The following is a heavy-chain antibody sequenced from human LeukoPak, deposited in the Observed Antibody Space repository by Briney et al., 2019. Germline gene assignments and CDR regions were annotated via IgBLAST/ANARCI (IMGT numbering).Heavy chain of an antibody. Sequence: TGGSLRLSCAASGFTFSSYEMNWVRQAPGKGLEWVSYISSSGSTIYYADSVKGRFTISRDNAKNSLYLQMDSLRAEDTALYYCAKEGLAAAAPGAFDIWGQGTMVTVSS. V-gene: IGHV3-48*03. D-gene: IGHD6-13*01. CDR2: ISSSGSTI. J-gene: IGHJ3*02. CDR3: AKEGLAAAAPGAFDI. CDR1: GFTFSSYE.